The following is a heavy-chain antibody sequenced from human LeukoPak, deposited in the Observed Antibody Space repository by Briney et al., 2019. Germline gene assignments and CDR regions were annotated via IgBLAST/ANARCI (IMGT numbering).Heavy chain of an antibody. J-gene: IGHJ4*02. V-gene: IGHV3-23*01. D-gene: IGHD1-26*01. CDR1: GFTFTNYA. Sequence: GGSLRLSCAASGFTFTNYAMYSLSWVRQGPGKGLEWVSGIVRSGGSTYYADSVKGRFTISRDNSKNTLYLQMNSLRAEDTAVYYCTKLVGASPLDYWGQGTLVTVSS. CDR3: TKLVGASPLDY. CDR2: IVRSGGST.